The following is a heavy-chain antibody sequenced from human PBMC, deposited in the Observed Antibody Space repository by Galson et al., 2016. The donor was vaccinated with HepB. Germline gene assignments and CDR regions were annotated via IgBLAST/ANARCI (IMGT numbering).Heavy chain of an antibody. J-gene: IGHJ4*02. CDR1: GFTFNYY. CDR2: ISTTSSYA. V-gene: IGHV3-11*03. D-gene: IGHD1-14*01. CDR3: ARNTPSPGNGAYFDY. Sequence: SLRLSCAASGFTFNYYMSWVRQAPGKGLEWISYISTTSSYALYADSVKGRFTISRDNARNSLYLQMNSLRADDTAVYYCARNTPSPGNGAYFDYWGRGALVTVPS.